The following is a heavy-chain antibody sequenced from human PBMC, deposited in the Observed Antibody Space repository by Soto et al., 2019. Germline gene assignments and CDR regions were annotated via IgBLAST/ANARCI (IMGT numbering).Heavy chain of an antibody. Sequence: VQLVESGGGLVQPGGSLRLSCAVSGFTFSTYTMNWVRQAPGKGLAWVSYISSSSSTIYYADSVKGRFTISRDNAKNSLYLQMNSLRAEDTAVYYCAIAPFYGMDVWGQGTTVTVSS. V-gene: IGHV3-48*01. CDR1: GFTFSTYT. CDR3: AIAPFYGMDV. CDR2: ISSSSSTI. J-gene: IGHJ6*02.